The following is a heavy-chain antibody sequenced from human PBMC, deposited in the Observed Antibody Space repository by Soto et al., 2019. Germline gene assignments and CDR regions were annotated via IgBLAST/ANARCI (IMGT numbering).Heavy chain of an antibody. D-gene: IGHD1-26*01. J-gene: IGHJ6*02. CDR3: ATLRALYYYYGMDV. CDR1: GYTLTELS. V-gene: IGHV1-24*01. CDR2: FDPEDGET. Sequence: ASVKVSCKVSGYTLTELSMHWVRQAPGKGLEWMGGFDPEDGETIYAQKFQGRVTMTEDTSTDTAYMELSSLRSEDTAVYYCATLRALYYYYGMDVWGQGTTVTVSS.